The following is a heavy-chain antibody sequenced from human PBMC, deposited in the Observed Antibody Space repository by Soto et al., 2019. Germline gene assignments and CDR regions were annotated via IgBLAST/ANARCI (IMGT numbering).Heavy chain of an antibody. J-gene: IGHJ4*02. CDR3: VRDTWFGDLLYFDY. D-gene: IGHD3-10*01. Sequence: GGSLRLSCVASGVTFNRCGFHWVRQAPGKGLEWVAVIWFDGSNKYYADSVKGRFTISRDDSKSTLYLQMNSLRAEDTAVYFCVRDTWFGDLLYFDYWGQGTPVTVSS. CDR2: IWFDGSNK. CDR1: GVTFNRCG. V-gene: IGHV3-33*01.